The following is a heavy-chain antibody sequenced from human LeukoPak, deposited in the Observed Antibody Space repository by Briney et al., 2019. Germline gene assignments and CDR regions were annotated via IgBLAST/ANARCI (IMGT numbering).Heavy chain of an antibody. J-gene: IGHJ4*02. D-gene: IGHD2-2*01. CDR2: IYHSGST. Sequence: SETLSLTCTVSGYSISSGYYWGWIRQPPGEGLELIGGIYHSGSTNYNPSLKSRVTISVDTSKNQFSLKLSSVTAADTAVYYCARGPGFVVGYYLNYWGEGTLVTVSS. CDR3: ARGPGFVVGYYLNY. CDR1: GYSISSGYY. V-gene: IGHV4-38-2*02.